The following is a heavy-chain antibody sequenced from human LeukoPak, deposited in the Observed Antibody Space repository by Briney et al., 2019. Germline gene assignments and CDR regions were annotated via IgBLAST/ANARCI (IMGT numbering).Heavy chain of an antibody. Sequence: SETLSLTCTVSGGSISIYYWSWIRQPPGKGLEWIGYIYYSGSTNYNPSLKSRVTISVDTSKTQFSLELSSVTAADTAVYYCARTTEAHSWRTRYYDYYMDVWGKGTTVTVSS. CDR3: ARTTEAHSWRTRYYDYYMDV. CDR2: IYYSGST. CDR1: GGSISIYY. J-gene: IGHJ6*03. V-gene: IGHV4-59*01. D-gene: IGHD6-13*01.